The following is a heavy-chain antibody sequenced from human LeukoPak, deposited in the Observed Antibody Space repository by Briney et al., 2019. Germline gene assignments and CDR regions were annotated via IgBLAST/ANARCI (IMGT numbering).Heavy chain of an antibody. J-gene: IGHJ4*02. D-gene: IGHD4-17*01. Sequence: GGSLRLSCAASGFTFSDYYMSWIRQAPGKGLEWVSYISSVSTTIDYADSVKGRFTTSRDNAKNSLYLQMNSLRAEDTAVYYCARSIYTTVTTWYYFDFWGQGTLVTVSS. CDR2: ISSVSTTI. V-gene: IGHV3-11*01. CDR3: ARSIYTTVTTWYYFDF. CDR1: GFTFSDYY.